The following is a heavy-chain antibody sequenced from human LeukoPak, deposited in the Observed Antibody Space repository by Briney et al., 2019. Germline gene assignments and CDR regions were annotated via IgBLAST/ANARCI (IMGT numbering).Heavy chain of an antibody. V-gene: IGHV1-2*06. CDR1: GYTYTSYY. CDR3: ARSKPDYYDSSGYEGTFDY. Sequence: ASVKVSCKASGYTYTSYYMHWVRQAPGQGLEWMGRINPNSGGTNYAQKFQGRVTMTRDTSISTAYMELSRLRSDDTAVYYCARSKPDYYDSSGYEGTFDYWGQGTLVTVSS. CDR2: INPNSGGT. J-gene: IGHJ4*02. D-gene: IGHD3-22*01.